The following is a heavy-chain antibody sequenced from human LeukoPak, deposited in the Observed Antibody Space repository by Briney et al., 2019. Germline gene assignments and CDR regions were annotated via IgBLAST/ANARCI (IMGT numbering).Heavy chain of an antibody. V-gene: IGHV1-2*02. CDR1: GYTFTGYY. CDR3: ARVKSSGWYLYYYYGMDV. Sequence: ASVKVSCKASGYTFTGYYMHWVRQAPGQGLEWMGWINPNSGGTNYAQKFQGRVTMTRDTSISTAYMELSRLRSDDTAVYYCARVKSSGWYLYYYYGMDVWGQGTLVTVSS. D-gene: IGHD6-19*01. CDR2: INPNSGGT. J-gene: IGHJ6*02.